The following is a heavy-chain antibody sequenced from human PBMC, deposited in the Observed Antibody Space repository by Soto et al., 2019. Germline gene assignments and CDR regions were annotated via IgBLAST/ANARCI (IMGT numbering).Heavy chain of an antibody. CDR3: ARQPPIAPDYYYGMDV. CDR1: GYSFTSYW. J-gene: IGHJ6*02. D-gene: IGHD6-13*01. CDR2: IDPSDSYT. V-gene: IGHV5-10-1*01. Sequence: GESLKISCKGSGYSFTSYWISWVRQMPGKGLEWMGRIDPSDSYTNYSPSFQGHVTISADKSISTAYLQWSSLKASDNAMYYCARQPPIAPDYYYGMDVWGQGTTVTVSS.